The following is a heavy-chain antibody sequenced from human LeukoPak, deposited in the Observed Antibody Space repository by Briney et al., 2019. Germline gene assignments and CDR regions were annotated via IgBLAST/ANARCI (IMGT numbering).Heavy chain of an antibody. V-gene: IGHV4-59*08. CDR3: ARLRRPGIFDY. CDR1: GSSMSTYY. CDR2: MYYSGST. Sequence: SETLSLTCAVSGSSMSTYYWSWIRQPPGKGLEWIGYMYYSGSTNYKPSLKSRVTVSVDTSKNQFSLKLSSVIAADTAVYYCARLRRPGIFDYWGQGTLVTVSS. J-gene: IGHJ4*02. D-gene: IGHD3-10*01.